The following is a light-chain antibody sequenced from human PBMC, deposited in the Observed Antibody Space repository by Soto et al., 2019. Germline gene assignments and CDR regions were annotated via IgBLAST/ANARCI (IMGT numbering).Light chain of an antibody. CDR1: QGMSNY. Sequence: IQMTQSPSCLSSSFEDRVTITWGASQGMSNYLAWYQQQPGKVPKPLIYAASTLQSGVPSRFSASGSGTDFTLTISRLKTEDVATYDCQKYNSAPRTFRQGTKVDIK. V-gene: IGKV1-27*01. CDR3: QKYNSAPRT. CDR2: AAS. J-gene: IGKJ1*01.